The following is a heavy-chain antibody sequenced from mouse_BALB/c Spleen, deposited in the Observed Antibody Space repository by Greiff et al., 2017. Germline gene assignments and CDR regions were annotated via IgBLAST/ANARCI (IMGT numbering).Heavy chain of an antibody. CDR1: GYTFTSYT. CDR2: INPSSGYT. Sequence: VQLQQSGAELARPGASVKMSCKASGYTFTSYTMHWVKQRPGQGLEWIGYINPSSGYTNYNQKFKDKATLTADKSSSTAYMQLSSLTSEDSAVYYCARSLLRGSWFAYWGQGTLVTVSA. D-gene: IGHD2-10*01. J-gene: IGHJ3*01. CDR3: ARSLLRGSWFAY. V-gene: IGHV1-4*01.